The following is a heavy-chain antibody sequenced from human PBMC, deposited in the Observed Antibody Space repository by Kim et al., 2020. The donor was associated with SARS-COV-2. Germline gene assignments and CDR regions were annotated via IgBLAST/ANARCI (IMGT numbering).Heavy chain of an antibody. D-gene: IGHD6-13*01. J-gene: IGHJ4*02. V-gene: IGHV4-59*01. Sequence: TNSTPPLTCRVTISVDTSKNQFSLKLSSVTAADTAVYYCARSSSSWRFDYWGQGTLVTVSS. CDR2: T. CDR3: ARSSSSWRFDY.